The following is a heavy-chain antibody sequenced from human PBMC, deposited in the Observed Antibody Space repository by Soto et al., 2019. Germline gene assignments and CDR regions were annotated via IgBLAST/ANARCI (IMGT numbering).Heavy chain of an antibody. Sequence: PSETLSLTCVVNGGSLSGNNWSWIRQPPGKGLEWIGDINHGGNTHYNPSLMSRVTMSVDTSKRQFSLQLTSVTAADTALYFCARGLGTVAMFDGFDIWGQGTVVTVSS. CDR3: ARGLGTVAMFDGFDI. J-gene: IGHJ3*02. CDR1: GGSLSGNN. CDR2: INHGGNT. D-gene: IGHD1-26*01. V-gene: IGHV4-34*01.